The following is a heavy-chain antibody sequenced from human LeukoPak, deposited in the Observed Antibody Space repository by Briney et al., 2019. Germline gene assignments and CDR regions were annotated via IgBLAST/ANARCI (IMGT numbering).Heavy chain of an antibody. CDR2: IYHSGST. CDR1: GYSISSGYY. D-gene: IGHD6-13*01. V-gene: IGHV4-38-2*02. Sequence: SETLSLTCTVSGYSISSGYYWGWIRQPPGKGLEWIGSIYHSGSTYYNPSLKSRVTISVDTSKNQFSLKMSSVTAADTAVYYCARAYSSSWYWNWFDPWGQGTLVTVSS. J-gene: IGHJ5*02. CDR3: ARAYSSSWYWNWFDP.